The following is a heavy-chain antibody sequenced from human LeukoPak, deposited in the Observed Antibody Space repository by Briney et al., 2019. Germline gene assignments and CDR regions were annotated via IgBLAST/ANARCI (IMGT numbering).Heavy chain of an antibody. CDR3: AAVITGTTYYFDY. J-gene: IGHJ4*02. V-gene: IGHV4-39*07. CDR2: IYHSGST. D-gene: IGHD1-14*01. CDR1: GGSISSSSYY. Sequence: PSETLSLTCTVSGGSISSSSYYWGWIRQPPGKGLEWIGSIYHSGSTYYNPSLKSRVTISVDTSKNQFSLKLSSVNAADTAVYYCAAVITGTTYYFDYWGQGTLVTVSS.